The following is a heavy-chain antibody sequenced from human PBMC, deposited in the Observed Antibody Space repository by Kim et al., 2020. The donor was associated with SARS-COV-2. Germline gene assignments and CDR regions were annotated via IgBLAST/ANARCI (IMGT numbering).Heavy chain of an antibody. Sequence: GGSLRLSCAASGFTFSSYAMSWVRQAPGKGLEWVSVIYSGGSSTYYADSVKGRFTISRDNSKNTLYLQMNSLRAEDTAVYYCAKGGKQQLAYWGQGTLVTVSS. J-gene: IGHJ4*02. CDR3: AKGGKQQLAY. V-gene: IGHV3-23*03. CDR1: GFTFSSYA. D-gene: IGHD6-13*01. CDR2: IYSGGSST.